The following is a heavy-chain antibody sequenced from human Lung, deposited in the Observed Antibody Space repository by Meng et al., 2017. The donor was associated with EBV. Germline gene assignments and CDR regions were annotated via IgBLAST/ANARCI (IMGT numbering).Heavy chain of an antibody. Sequence: EGELVESGGGSVQPGGSLKLSCADSGLTFSGSAMHWVRQASGKGVEWVGRIRSKANSYATAFGASVEGRFTISRDDSNNTAYLQMNSLKTEDTAVYYCTSRSFWGQGILVTVSS. V-gene: IGHV3-73*02. CDR2: IRSKANSYAT. CDR3: TSRSF. J-gene: IGHJ4*02. CDR1: GLTFSGSA.